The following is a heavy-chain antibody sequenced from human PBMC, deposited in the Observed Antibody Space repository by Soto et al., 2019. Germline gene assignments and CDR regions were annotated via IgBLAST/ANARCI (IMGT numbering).Heavy chain of an antibody. J-gene: IGHJ6*02. D-gene: IGHD2-2*01. CDR1: GYTFTSYY. CDR2: INPSGGST. CDR3: ARDSDCHSTSCFFPPHV. V-gene: IGHV1-46*01. Sequence: ASVKVSCKASGYTFTSYYMHWVRQAPGQGLEWMGIINPSGGSTSYAQKFQGRVTMTRDTSTSTVYMEMNSLRVEDTAVYYGARDSDCHSTSCFFPPHVWGQGTTVTVSS.